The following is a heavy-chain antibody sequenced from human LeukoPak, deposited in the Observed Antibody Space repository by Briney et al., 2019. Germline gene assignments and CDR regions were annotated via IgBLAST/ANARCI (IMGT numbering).Heavy chain of an antibody. CDR2: IIPIFGTA. D-gene: IGHD4-11*01. Sequence: GASVKVSCKGSGGTFSSYAISWVRQAPGQGLEWMGGIIPIFGTANYAQKFQGRVTITADESTSTAYMELSSLRSEDTAVYYCARDGRTTVSPRGYYYYYYYMDVWGKGTTVTVSS. J-gene: IGHJ6*03. CDR3: ARDGRTTVSPRGYYYYYYYMDV. V-gene: IGHV1-69*13. CDR1: GGTFSSYA.